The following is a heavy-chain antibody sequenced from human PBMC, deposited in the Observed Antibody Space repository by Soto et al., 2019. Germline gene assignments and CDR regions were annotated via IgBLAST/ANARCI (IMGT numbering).Heavy chain of an antibody. J-gene: IGHJ4*02. CDR3: ARGPQFGYCSSTSCYIGDY. V-gene: IGHV3-30-3*01. Sequence: PGGSLRLSCAASGFTFSSYAMHWVRQAPGKGLEWVAVISYDGSNKYYADSVKGRFTISRDNSKNTLYLQMNSLRAEDTAVYYCARGPQFGYCSSTSCYIGDYWGQGTLVTVSS. CDR1: GFTFSSYA. D-gene: IGHD2-2*03. CDR2: ISYDGSNK.